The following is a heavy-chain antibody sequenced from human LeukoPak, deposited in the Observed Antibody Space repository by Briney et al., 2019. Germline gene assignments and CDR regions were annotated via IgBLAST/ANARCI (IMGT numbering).Heavy chain of an antibody. D-gene: IGHD6-19*01. CDR3: ARGGSSGWLNFDY. J-gene: IGHJ4*02. V-gene: IGHV4-30-4*08. Sequence: SQTLSLTCTVSGGSISSGDYYWSWIRQPPGKGLEWIGYIYYSGSTYYNPSLKSRVTISVDTSKNQFSLKLSSVTAADTAVHYCARGGSSGWLNFDYWGQGSLVTVSS. CDR1: GGSISSGDYY. CDR2: IYYSGST.